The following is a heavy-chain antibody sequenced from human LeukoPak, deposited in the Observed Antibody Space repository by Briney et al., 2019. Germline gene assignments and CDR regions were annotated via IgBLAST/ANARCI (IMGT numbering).Heavy chain of an antibody. D-gene: IGHD3-22*01. Sequence: GGSLRLSCAASGFTLSNYAMSWVRQAPGKGLEWVSTIVGSDGNTFHADSVKGRFIISRDNSKNTLYLQMNSLRAEDTAVYYCAKEFDYYDSGGFYSGRYFDYWGQGTLVTVSS. CDR2: IVGSDGNT. J-gene: IGHJ4*02. CDR3: AKEFDYYDSGGFYSGRYFDY. CDR1: GFTLSNYA. V-gene: IGHV3-23*01.